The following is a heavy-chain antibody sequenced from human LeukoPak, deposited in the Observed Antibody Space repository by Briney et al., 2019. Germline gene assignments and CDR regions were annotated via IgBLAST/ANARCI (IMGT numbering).Heavy chain of an antibody. CDR1: GGSFSGYY. CDR2: INHSGST. Sequence: SETLSLTCAVYGGSFSGYYWSWIRQPPGKGLEWIGEINHSGSTNYNPSLKSRVTISVDTSKNQFSLKLSSVTAADTAVYYCARVRWLSEYAFDIWGQGTMVTASS. V-gene: IGHV4-34*01. D-gene: IGHD3-22*01. CDR3: ARVRWLSEYAFDI. J-gene: IGHJ3*02.